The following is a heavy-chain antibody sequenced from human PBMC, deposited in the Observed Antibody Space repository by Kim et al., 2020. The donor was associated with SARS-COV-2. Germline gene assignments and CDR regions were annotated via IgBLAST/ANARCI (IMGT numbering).Heavy chain of an antibody. V-gene: IGHV4-59*13. CDR1: GGSISSYY. CDR2: IYYSGST. Sequence: ETLSLTCTVSGGSISSYYWSWIRQPPGKGLEWIGYIYYSGSTNYNPSLKSRVTISVDTSKNQFSLKLSSVTAADTAVYYCARWPMVRGVIPYYYYGMDVWGQGTTVTVSS. CDR3: ARWPMVRGVIPYYYYGMDV. D-gene: IGHD3-10*01. J-gene: IGHJ6*02.